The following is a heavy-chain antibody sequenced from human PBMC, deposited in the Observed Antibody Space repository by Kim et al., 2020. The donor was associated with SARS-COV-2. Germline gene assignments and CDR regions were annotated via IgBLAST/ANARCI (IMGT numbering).Heavy chain of an antibody. CDR3: ARTIEVGYSYAYYYYGMDV. CDR2: ISSSSSTI. J-gene: IGHJ6*02. D-gene: IGHD5-18*01. CDR1: GFTFSSYS. V-gene: IGHV3-48*04. Sequence: GGSLRLSCAASGFTFSSYSMNWVRQAPGKGLEWVSYISSSSSTIYYADSVKGRFTISRDNAKNSLYLQMNSLRAEDTAVYYCARTIEVGYSYAYYYYGMDVWGQGTTVTVSS.